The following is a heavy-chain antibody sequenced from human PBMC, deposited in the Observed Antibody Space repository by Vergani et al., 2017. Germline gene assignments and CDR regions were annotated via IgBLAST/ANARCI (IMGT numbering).Heavy chain of an antibody. J-gene: IGHJ3*01. Sequence: EKQLVQSGSETKKPGESLKISCQAFGYIFSNFWIGWVRQRPGRGLEWMVIIYPGDSEVKSNPTFRGQVIFSVGTSVNTAYLQWRSLQASDTATYFWASRGHGSENGGALQLWGQGTNITVSS. D-gene: IGHD3-10*01. CDR2: IYPGDSEV. V-gene: IGHV5-51*01. CDR3: ASRGHGSENGGALQL. CDR1: GYIFSNFW.